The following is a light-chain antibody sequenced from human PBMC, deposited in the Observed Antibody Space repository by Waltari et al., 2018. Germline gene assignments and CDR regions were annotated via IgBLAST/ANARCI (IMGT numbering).Light chain of an antibody. J-gene: IGKJ3*01. CDR2: SAS. V-gene: IGKV3-15*01. CDR3: QQCNTWPLT. CDR1: QSVSDT. Sequence: EVVMTQSPATLSVSPGERATLSCRASQSVSDTLAWYQQKVGQPPRLLIYSASIRATGDPARFSGSGSGTEFTLTISSLQSEDFGVYYCQQCNTWPLTFGPGTKVDFK.